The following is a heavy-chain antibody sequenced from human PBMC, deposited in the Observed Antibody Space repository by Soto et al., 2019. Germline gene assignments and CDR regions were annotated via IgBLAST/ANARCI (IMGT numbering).Heavy chain of an antibody. Sequence: QVQLVESGGGVVQPGRSLRLSCAASGFTFSSYAMHWVRQAPGKGLEGVAVISYDGSNKYYADSVKGRFTISRDNSKNTLYLQMNSLRAEDTAVYYCARVAAAAANYYYYYGMDVWGQGTTVTVSS. D-gene: IGHD6-13*01. J-gene: IGHJ6*02. V-gene: IGHV3-30-3*01. CDR1: GFTFSSYA. CDR3: ARVAAAAANYYYYYGMDV. CDR2: ISYDGSNK.